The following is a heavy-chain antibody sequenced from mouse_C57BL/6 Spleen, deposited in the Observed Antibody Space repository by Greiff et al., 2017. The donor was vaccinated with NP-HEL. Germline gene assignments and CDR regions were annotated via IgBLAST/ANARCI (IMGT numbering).Heavy chain of an antibody. Sequence: EVQRVESEGGLVQPGSSMKLSCTASGFTFSDYYMAWVRQVPEKGLEWVANINYDGSSTYYLDSLKSRFIISRDNAKNILYLQMSSLKSEDTATYYCARVLYYGAFYFDYWGQGTTLTVSS. CDR3: ARVLYYGAFYFDY. V-gene: IGHV5-16*01. J-gene: IGHJ2*01. D-gene: IGHD1-1*02. CDR2: INYDGSST. CDR1: GFTFSDYY.